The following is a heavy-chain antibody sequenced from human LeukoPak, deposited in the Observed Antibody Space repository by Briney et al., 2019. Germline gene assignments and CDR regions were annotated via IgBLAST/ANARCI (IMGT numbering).Heavy chain of an antibody. CDR2: IKSKTDGGTT. D-gene: IGHD2-15*01. CDR1: GFTFSNAW. V-gene: IGHV3-15*01. J-gene: IGHJ4*02. CDR3: TTEGYCSGGSCYFDLVFDY. Sequence: GGSLRLSCAASGFTFSNAWMSCVRQAPGKGLEWVGRIKSKTDGGTTDYAAPVKGRFTISRDDSKNTLYLQMNSLKTEDTAVYYCTTEGYCSGGSCYFDLVFDYWGQGTLVTVSS.